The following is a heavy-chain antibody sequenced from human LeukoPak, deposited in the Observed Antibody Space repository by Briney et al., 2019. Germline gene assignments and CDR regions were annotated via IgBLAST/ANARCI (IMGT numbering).Heavy chain of an antibody. D-gene: IGHD3-10*01. J-gene: IGHJ4*02. V-gene: IGHV4-39*01. Sequence: SETLSLTCSVSGGSMSSYYWGWIRQPPGKGLEWIGSIYYSGSTYYNPSLKSRVTISVDTSKNQFSLKLSSVTAADTAVYYCARTRYYYNSRSYGAPYYFDYWGQGTLVTVSS. CDR2: IYYSGST. CDR1: GGSMSSYY. CDR3: ARTRYYYNSRSYGAPYYFDY.